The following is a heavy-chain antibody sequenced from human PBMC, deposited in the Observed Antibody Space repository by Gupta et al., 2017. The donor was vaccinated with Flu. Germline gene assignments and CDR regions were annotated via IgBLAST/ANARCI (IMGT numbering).Heavy chain of an antibody. D-gene: IGHD6-19*01. J-gene: IGHJ5*01. Sequence: QVQLVESGGGVVQPGRSLRLSCVVSGFTFSSYGMYWVRQAPGKGLEWVAVLSYDGNKTYYADSVKGRFTISRDTSKNTLYLQMNSLRAEDTAVYYCAKGISRLWLVPGSKDSWGQGTLVTVSS. CDR3: AKGISRLWLVPGSKDS. CDR2: LSYDGNKT. CDR1: GFTFSSYG. V-gene: IGHV3-30*18.